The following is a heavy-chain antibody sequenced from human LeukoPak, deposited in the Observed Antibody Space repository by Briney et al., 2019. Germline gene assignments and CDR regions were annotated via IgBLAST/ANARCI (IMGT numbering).Heavy chain of an antibody. CDR2: ISSSSSYI. V-gene: IGHV3-21*01. Sequence: GGSLRLSCAASGFTFSSYSMNWVRQAPGKGLEWVSSISSSSSYIYYADSVKGRFTISRDNAKNSLYLQMNSLRAEDTAVYYCAREIWDIVVVVAASMDAFDIWGQGTMVTVSS. D-gene: IGHD2-15*01. J-gene: IGHJ3*02. CDR1: GFTFSSYS. CDR3: AREIWDIVVVVAASMDAFDI.